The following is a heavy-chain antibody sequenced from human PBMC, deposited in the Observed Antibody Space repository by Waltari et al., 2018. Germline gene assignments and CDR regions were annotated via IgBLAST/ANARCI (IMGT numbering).Heavy chain of an antibody. D-gene: IGHD2-8*01. CDR2: ISWNIGSL. CDR3: ATGVYCTNGVCLGQDAFDI. V-gene: IGHV3-9*01. J-gene: IGHJ3*02. Sequence: EVQLVESGGGLVQPGRSLRLSCAASGFNFDDYAMHWVRNAPGKGLEVVSGISWNIGSLGYADSVKGRFTISRDNAKNSLYLQMNSLRAEDTALYYCATGVYCTNGVCLGQDAFDIWGQGTMVTVSS. CDR1: GFNFDDYA.